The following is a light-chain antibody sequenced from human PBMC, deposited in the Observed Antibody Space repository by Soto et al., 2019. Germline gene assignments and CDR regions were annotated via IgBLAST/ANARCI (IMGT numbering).Light chain of an antibody. CDR3: QQYGSSPLT. CDR2: DAS. V-gene: IGKV3-20*01. J-gene: IGKJ4*01. CDR1: QSVSSS. Sequence: EIVMTQSPATLSVSPGERATLSCRASQSVSSSLAWYQHKPGQAPRLLIYDASSRATGIPDRFSGSGSGTDFTLTISRLEPEDFAVYYCQQYGSSPLTFGGGTKVDIK.